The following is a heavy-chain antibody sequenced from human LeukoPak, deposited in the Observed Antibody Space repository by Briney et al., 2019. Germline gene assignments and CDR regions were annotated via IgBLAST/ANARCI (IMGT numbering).Heavy chain of an antibody. Sequence: SETLSLTCAVSGGSITSSNWWSWVRQPPGKGLEWIGEIYHGGSTNYSPSLRSRVNISVDKSKNQFSLTLSSVTAADTAVYYCASGGIAARPDYWGQGTLVTVSS. D-gene: IGHD6-6*01. J-gene: IGHJ4*02. CDR3: ASGGIAARPDY. CDR2: IYHGGST. V-gene: IGHV4-4*02. CDR1: GGSITSSNW.